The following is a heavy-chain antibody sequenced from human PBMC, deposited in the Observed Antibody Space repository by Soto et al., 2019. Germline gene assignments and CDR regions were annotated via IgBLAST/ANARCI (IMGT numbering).Heavy chain of an antibody. CDR2: IYYSGNT. V-gene: IGHV4-30-4*01. J-gene: IGHJ4*02. Sequence: PSETLSLTCTVSGGSTSSDNYWSWIRQPPGKGLEWIGHIYYSGNTDYNPSLKSRLAISVDTSKNQFSLKLSSVTAADTAVYFCAREGGESSDGLYYFDSWGQGSLVTVSS. CDR3: AREGGESSDGLYYFDS. CDR1: GGSTSSDNY. D-gene: IGHD3-16*01.